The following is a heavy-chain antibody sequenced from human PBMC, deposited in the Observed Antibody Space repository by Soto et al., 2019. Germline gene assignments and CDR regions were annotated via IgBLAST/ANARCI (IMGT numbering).Heavy chain of an antibody. V-gene: IGHV1-2*02. CDR2: INPATGAP. J-gene: IGHJ3*02. CDR1: GYPVTAYY. CDR3: ARGGGVGVAGSAAFDM. D-gene: IGHD3-3*01. Sequence: QLHLVQSGAVVKKPGASVTVSCSASGYPVTAYYMHWVRQAPGGGLEWMGGINPATGAPKYTQTFQGRVTMTRDTSTSTVFMELSGLTSEDTAVFYCARGGGVGVAGSAAFDMWGQGTLVTVSS.